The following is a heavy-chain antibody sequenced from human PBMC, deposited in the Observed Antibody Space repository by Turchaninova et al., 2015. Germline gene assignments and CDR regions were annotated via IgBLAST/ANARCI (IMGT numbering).Heavy chain of an antibody. J-gene: IGHJ4*02. CDR1: GGSNRRSRYP. CDR2: IYYSGST. V-gene: IGHV4-39*01. CDR3: ASHEGGWDTAMVHDY. D-gene: IGHD5-18*01. Sequence: QLQLQESGPGLVKLSETLSRTSTVSGGSNRRSRYPGRGTRQPPGKGREWIGSIYYSGSTYYNPSLKSRVTISVDTSKNQFSLKLSSVTAADTAVYYCASHEGGWDTAMVHDYWGQGTLVTVSS.